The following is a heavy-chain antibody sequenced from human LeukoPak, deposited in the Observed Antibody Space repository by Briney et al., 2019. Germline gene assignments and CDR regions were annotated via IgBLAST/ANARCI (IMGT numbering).Heavy chain of an antibody. CDR2: INHSGST. CDR3: AGLKEQQLEPNWFDP. Sequence: SETLSLTCAVYGGSFSGYYWSWIRQPPGKGLERIGEINHSGSTNYNPSLKSRVTISVDTSKNQFSLKLSSVTAADTAVYYCAGLKEQQLEPNWFDPWGQGTLVTVSS. V-gene: IGHV4-34*01. D-gene: IGHD6-13*01. CDR1: GGSFSGYY. J-gene: IGHJ5*02.